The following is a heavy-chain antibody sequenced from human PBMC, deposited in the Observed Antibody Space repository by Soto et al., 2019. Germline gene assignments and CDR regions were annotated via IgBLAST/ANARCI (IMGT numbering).Heavy chain of an antibody. CDR1: GFTFSSSS. Sequence: GGSLRLSCAASGFTFSSSSMSWVRQAPGKGLEWVSVIVGGGDTTYYADSVKGRFTISRDNSKNTLYLHMYSLRAEDTAIYYCAKDLVTSRVAVAGYFDYWGQGAQVTVSS. CDR2: IVGGGDTT. V-gene: IGHV3-23*01. D-gene: IGHD6-13*01. CDR3: AKDLVTSRVAVAGYFDY. J-gene: IGHJ4*02.